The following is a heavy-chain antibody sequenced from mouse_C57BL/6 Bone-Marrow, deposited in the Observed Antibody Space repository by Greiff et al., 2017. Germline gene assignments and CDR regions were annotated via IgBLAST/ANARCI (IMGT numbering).Heavy chain of an antibody. CDR1: GYAFSSSW. D-gene: IGHD1-1*01. J-gene: IGHJ4*01. Sequence: VQLQQSGPELVKPGASVKISCKASGYAFSSSWMNWVKQRPGKGLEWIGRIYPGDGDTNYNGKFKGKATLTADKSSSTAYMQLSSLTSEDSAVYFCAGYYGVARGYAMDYWGQGTSVTVSS. V-gene: IGHV1-82*01. CDR3: AGYYGVARGYAMDY. CDR2: IYPGDGDT.